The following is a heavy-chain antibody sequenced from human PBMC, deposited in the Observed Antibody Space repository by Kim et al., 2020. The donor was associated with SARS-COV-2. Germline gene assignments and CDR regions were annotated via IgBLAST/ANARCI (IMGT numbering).Heavy chain of an antibody. D-gene: IGHD3-10*01. V-gene: IGHV3-74*01. CDR3: ARVDGSGSPPDY. CDR1: GFTFSSYW. J-gene: IGHJ4*02. CDR2: INSDGSST. Sequence: GGSLRLSCAASGFTFSSYWMRWVRQAPGKGLVWVSRINSDGSSTSYADSVKGRFTISRDNAKNTLYLQMNSLRAEDTAVYYCARVDGSGSPPDYWGQGTLVTVSS.